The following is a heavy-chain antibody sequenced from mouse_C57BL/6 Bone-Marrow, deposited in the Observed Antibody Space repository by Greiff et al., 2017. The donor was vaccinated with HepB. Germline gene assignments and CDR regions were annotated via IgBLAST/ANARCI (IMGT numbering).Heavy chain of an antibody. Sequence: QVQLKESGPGLVQPSQSLSITCTVSGFSFTSYGVHWVRQSPGKGLEWLGVIWSGGSTDYNAAFISRLSISKDNSKSQVFFKMNSLQADDTAIYYCASIEFWDWAMDYWGQGTSVTVSS. D-gene: IGHD4-1*01. V-gene: IGHV2-2*01. CDR2: IWSGGST. CDR1: GFSFTSYG. CDR3: ASIEFWDWAMDY. J-gene: IGHJ4*01.